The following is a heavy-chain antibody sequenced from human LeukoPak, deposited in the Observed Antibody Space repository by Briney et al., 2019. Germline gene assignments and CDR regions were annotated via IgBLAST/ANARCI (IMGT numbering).Heavy chain of an antibody. CDR2: IRYDGSNK. D-gene: IGHD3-22*01. V-gene: IGHV3-30*02. CDR3: AKGRADYYDSSGYSLDY. Sequence: GGSLRLSCAASGFTFSSYGMHWVRQAPGKGLEWVAFIRYDGSNKYYADSVKGRFTISRDNSRNTLYLQMNSLRAEDTAVYYCAKGRADYYDSSGYSLDYWGQGTLVTVSS. J-gene: IGHJ4*02. CDR1: GFTFSSYG.